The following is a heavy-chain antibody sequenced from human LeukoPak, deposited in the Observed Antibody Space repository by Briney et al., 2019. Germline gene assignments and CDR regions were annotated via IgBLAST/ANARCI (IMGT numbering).Heavy chain of an antibody. Sequence: GESLKISCKVSGFMFTNYWIGWLRQMPGKGLEWVGIIYPGDSDIRYSPAFQGQVIVSAGKSINTAYLQWSSSLKASDTAMYYCARRDNYNAFDIWGQGTMVTVSS. J-gene: IGHJ3*02. V-gene: IGHV5-51*01. CDR2: IYPGDSDI. CDR1: GFMFTNYW. CDR3: ARRDNYNAFDI. D-gene: IGHD5-24*01.